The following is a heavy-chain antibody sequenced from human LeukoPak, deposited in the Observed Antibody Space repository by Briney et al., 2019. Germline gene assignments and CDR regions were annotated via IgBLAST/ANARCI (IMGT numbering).Heavy chain of an antibody. Sequence: ASVKVSCKASGYTFTSYGISWVRQAPGQGLEWMGWISAYNGNTNYAQKLQGRVTMTTDTSTSTAHMELRSLRSDDTAVYYCARDKDILTGYPTGDWFDPWGQGTLVTVSS. CDR1: GYTFTSYG. CDR2: ISAYNGNT. CDR3: ARDKDILTGYPTGDWFDP. V-gene: IGHV1-18*04. D-gene: IGHD3-9*01. J-gene: IGHJ5*02.